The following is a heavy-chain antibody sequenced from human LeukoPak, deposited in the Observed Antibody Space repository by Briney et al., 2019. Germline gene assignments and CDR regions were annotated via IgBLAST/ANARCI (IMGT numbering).Heavy chain of an antibody. CDR3: AKAFGSSWSLFHY. J-gene: IGHJ4*02. Sequence: GGSLRLSCAASGFTFSSYWMSWVRQAPGKGLEWVANIKEDGSEKYYVDSVKGRFTISRDNAKNPLYLQMNSLRAEDTATFYCAKAFGSSWSLFHYWGQGTLVTVSS. V-gene: IGHV3-7*01. CDR2: IKEDGSEK. CDR1: GFTFSSYW. D-gene: IGHD6-13*01.